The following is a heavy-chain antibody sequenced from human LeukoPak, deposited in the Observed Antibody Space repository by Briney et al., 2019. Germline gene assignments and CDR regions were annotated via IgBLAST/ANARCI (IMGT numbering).Heavy chain of an antibody. CDR2: IIPIFGTA. CDR3: ARGSKLGSYYDHDAFDI. V-gene: IGHV1-69*05. CDR1: GGTFSSYA. Sequence: SVKVSCKASGGTFSSYAISWVRQAPGQGLEWMGRIIPIFGTANYAQKFQGRVTITTDESTSTAYMELSSLRSEDTAVYYCARGSKLGSYYDHDAFDIWGQGTTVTVSS. D-gene: IGHD1-26*01. J-gene: IGHJ3*02.